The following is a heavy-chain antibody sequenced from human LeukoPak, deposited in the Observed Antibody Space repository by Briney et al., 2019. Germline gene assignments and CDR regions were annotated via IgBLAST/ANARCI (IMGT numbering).Heavy chain of an antibody. V-gene: IGHV4-59*01. Sequence: PSETLSLTCTVSGGSISSYYWSWIRQPPGKGLEWIGYIYYSGSTNYNPSLKSRATISVDTSKNQFSLKLSSVTAADTAVYYCARVYSSGWYADWYFDLWGRGTLVTVSS. J-gene: IGHJ2*01. CDR1: GGSISSYY. CDR3: ARVYSSGWYADWYFDL. D-gene: IGHD6-19*01. CDR2: IYYSGST.